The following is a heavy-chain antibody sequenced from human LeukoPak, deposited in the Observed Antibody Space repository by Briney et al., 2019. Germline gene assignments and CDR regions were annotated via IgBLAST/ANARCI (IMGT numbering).Heavy chain of an antibody. D-gene: IGHD3-3*01. CDR3: ARDVDFWSGYPPWFDP. Sequence: GASVKVYCKASGYTFTSYGINWVRQAPGQGLEWMGWISGYNGNTKYAQKFQGRVTMTTDTSTSTAYMELRSLRSDDTATYYCARDVDFWSGYPPWFDPWGQGTLVTVSS. CDR1: GYTFTSYG. CDR2: ISGYNGNT. J-gene: IGHJ5*02. V-gene: IGHV1-18*01.